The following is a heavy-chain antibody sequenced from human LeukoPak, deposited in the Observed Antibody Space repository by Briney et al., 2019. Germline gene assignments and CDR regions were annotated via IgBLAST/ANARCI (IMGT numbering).Heavy chain of an antibody. J-gene: IGHJ4*02. CDR1: GFTFDDYA. CDR3: AKDRSYCSGGSCYSAGFDY. V-gene: IGHV3-9*01. Sequence: GGSLRLSCAASGFTFDDYAMHWVRQAPGKGLEWVSGISWNSGSIGYADSVKGRFTISRDNAKNSLYLQMNSLRAEDTALYYCAKDRSYCSGGSCYSAGFDYWGQGTLVTVSS. D-gene: IGHD2-15*01. CDR2: ISWNSGSI.